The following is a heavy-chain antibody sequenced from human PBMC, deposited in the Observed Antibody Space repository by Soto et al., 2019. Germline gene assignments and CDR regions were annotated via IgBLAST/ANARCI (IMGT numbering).Heavy chain of an antibody. CDR3: ARTSNYDFWSGYKKPYFDY. Sequence: QVQLQQWGAGLLKPSETLSLTCAVYGGSFSGYYWSWIRQPPGKGLEWIGEINHSGSTNYNPSLKSRVTISVDTSKNQFSLKLSSVTAADTAVYYCARTSNYDFWSGYKKPYFDYWGQGTLVTVSS. CDR1: GGSFSGYY. CDR2: INHSGST. V-gene: IGHV4-34*01. D-gene: IGHD3-3*01. J-gene: IGHJ4*02.